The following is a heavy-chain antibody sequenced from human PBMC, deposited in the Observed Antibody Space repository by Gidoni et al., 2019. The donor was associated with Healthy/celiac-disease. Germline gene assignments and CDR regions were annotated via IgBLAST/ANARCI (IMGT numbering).Heavy chain of an antibody. CDR2: ISSSSSYI. J-gene: IGHJ4*02. CDR1: GFTFSSYS. D-gene: IGHD6-19*01. Sequence: EVQLVESGGGLVKPGGSLRLSCAASGFTFSSYSMNWVRQAPGKGLEWVSSISSSSSYIYYADPVKGRFTISRDNAKNSLYLQMNSLRAEDTAVYYCARDYGSGVYFDYWGQGTLVTVSS. CDR3: ARDYGSGVYFDY. V-gene: IGHV3-21*01.